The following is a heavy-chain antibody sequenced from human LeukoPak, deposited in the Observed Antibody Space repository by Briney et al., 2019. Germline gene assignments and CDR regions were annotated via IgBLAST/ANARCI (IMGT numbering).Heavy chain of an antibody. Sequence: PGRSLRLSCAASGXTFSSYGMHWVRQAPGKGLEWVAVIWYDGSNKYYADSVKGRFTISRDNSKYTLYLQMNSLRAEDTAVYYCASGTYYYDSSGYLDYWGQGTLVTVSS. J-gene: IGHJ4*02. V-gene: IGHV3-33*01. D-gene: IGHD3-22*01. CDR3: ASGTYYYDSSGYLDY. CDR2: IWYDGSNK. CDR1: GXTFSSYG.